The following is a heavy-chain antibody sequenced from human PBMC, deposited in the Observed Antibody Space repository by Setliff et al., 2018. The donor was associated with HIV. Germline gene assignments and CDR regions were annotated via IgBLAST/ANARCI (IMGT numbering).Heavy chain of an antibody. D-gene: IGHD1-26*01. Sequence: ASVKVSCKTFGYPFTDYFIHWMRQAPGQGLEWLGWVNPASGGSNYAQNFRGKVTMTRDTSISTAYMQVTGLTSDDTAVYYCANSRHFSGDYSFDYWGQGTLVTVSS. V-gene: IGHV1-2*02. CDR2: VNPASGGS. CDR1: GYPFTDYF. CDR3: ANSRHFSGDYSFDY. J-gene: IGHJ4*02.